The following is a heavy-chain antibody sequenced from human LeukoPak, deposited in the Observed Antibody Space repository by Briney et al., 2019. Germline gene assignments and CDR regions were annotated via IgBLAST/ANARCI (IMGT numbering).Heavy chain of an antibody. CDR2: ISYDGSNK. J-gene: IGHJ6*02. Sequence: GGSLRLSCAASGFTLSSYAMHWVRQAPGKGLEWVAVISYDGSNKYYADSVKGRFTISRDNSKNTLYLQMNSLRAEDTAVYYCARVAAAGLAAYYYYGMDVWGQGTTVTVSS. CDR3: ARVAAAGLAAYYYYGMDV. V-gene: IGHV3-30-3*01. D-gene: IGHD6-13*01. CDR1: GFTLSSYA.